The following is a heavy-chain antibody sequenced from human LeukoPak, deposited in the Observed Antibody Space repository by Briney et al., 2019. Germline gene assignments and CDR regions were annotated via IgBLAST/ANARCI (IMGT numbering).Heavy chain of an antibody. V-gene: IGHV3-48*01. D-gene: IGHD3-22*01. J-gene: IGHJ3*02. CDR2: ISSSSNTI. CDR1: GFTFSDYS. Sequence: GGSLRLSCAASGFTFSDYSMNWVRQAPGKGLEWVSYISSSSNTIYYADSVKGRFTISRDNAKNSLYLQMNSLRAEDTAVYYCARDLTESPPHMIVVLPGASDIWGQGTMVTVSS. CDR3: ARDLTESPPHMIVVLPGASDI.